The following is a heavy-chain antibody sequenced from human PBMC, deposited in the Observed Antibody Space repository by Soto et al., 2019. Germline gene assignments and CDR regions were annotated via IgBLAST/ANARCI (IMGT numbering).Heavy chain of an antibody. CDR3: ARHQPTQNWFDP. V-gene: IGHV4-39*01. J-gene: IGHJ5*02. Sequence: PSETLSLTCTVSGGSISSSSYYWGWIRQPPGKGLEWIGSIYYSGSTYYNPSLKSRVTISVDTSKNQFSLKLSSVTAADTAVYYCARHQPTQNWFDPWGQGTLVTVSS. CDR2: IYYSGST. CDR1: GGSISSSSYY.